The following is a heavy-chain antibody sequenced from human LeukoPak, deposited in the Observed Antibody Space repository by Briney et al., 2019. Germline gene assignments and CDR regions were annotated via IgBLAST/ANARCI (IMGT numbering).Heavy chain of an antibody. V-gene: IGHV4-39*01. CDR2: LYYSGST. CDR1: GGSISSSSYY. CDR3: ASLVAGFDAFDI. Sequence: SETLSLTCTVSGGSISSSSYYWGWIRQPPGKGLEWIGSLYYSGSTYYNPSLKSRVTISVDTSKNQFSLKLSSVTAADTAVYYCASLVAGFDAFDIWGQGTMVTVSS. J-gene: IGHJ3*02. D-gene: IGHD6-19*01.